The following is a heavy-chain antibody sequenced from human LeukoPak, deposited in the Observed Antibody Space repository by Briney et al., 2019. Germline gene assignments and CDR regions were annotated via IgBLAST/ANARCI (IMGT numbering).Heavy chain of an antibody. CDR3: ARGPDGRTGHYFDY. Sequence: SETLSLTCTVSGGSMSRYYWSWIRQPPGKGLEWLGYIFYSGGTHYNPSLKSRVTMSVDTSKNQFSLKVSSVTAADTAVYYCARGPDGRTGHYFDYWGQGTLVTVSS. V-gene: IGHV4-59*12. D-gene: IGHD1-1*01. CDR1: GGSMSRYY. CDR2: IFYSGGT. J-gene: IGHJ4*02.